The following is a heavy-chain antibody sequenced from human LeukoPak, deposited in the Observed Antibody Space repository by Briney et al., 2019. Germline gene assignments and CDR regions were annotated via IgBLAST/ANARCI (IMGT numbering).Heavy chain of an antibody. Sequence: KSGGSLRLSCAASGFTFRISSINWVRQAPGKGLEWVSSIDPTSAYIYYTDSVKGRFTISRDNAKNSVYLQMNSLRAEDTAIYYCAKIEGSGGWYHFAYWGQGTLVTVSS. D-gene: IGHD6-19*01. CDR2: IDPTSAYI. CDR3: AKIEGSGGWYHFAY. V-gene: IGHV3-21*06. J-gene: IGHJ4*02. CDR1: GFTFRISS.